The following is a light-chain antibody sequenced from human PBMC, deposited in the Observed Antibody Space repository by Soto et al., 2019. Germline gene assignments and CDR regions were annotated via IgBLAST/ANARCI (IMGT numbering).Light chain of an antibody. CDR1: QSISSY. CDR2: AAS. V-gene: IGKV1-39*01. CDR3: QQSHSTPWT. J-gene: IGKJ1*01. Sequence: DLQMTQSPSSLSASVGDRVTITCRASQSISSYLNWYQQKPGKAPKLLIYAASSLQSGVPSRFSGSGSGTDFTLTISSLQPEDFATYYCQQSHSTPWTFGQGTKVEIK.